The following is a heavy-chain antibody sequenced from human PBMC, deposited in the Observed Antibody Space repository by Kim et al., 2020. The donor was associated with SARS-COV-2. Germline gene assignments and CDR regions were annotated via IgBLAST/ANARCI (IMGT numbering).Heavy chain of an antibody. Sequence: GGSLRLSCTASGFTFSSYAMNWVRQAPGKGLEWVSSISGNGDSTYYPDSVKGRCRISRDNSMNIVYLQMSSLRAEDTAVYYCAKVSSWYFYHGMDVWGQG. D-gene: IGHD2-2*01. CDR1: GFTFSSYA. CDR3: AKVSSWYFYHGMDV. V-gene: IGHV3-23*01. J-gene: IGHJ6*02. CDR2: ISGNGDST.